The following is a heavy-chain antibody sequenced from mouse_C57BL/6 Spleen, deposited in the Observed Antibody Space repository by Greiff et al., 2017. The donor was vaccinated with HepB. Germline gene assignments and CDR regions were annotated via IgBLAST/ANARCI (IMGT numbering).Heavy chain of an antibody. CDR1: GYTFTSYT. CDR2: INPSSGYT. D-gene: IGHD4-1*01. CDR3: ARSGTGTEYFDY. Sequence: VQGVESGAELARPGASVKMSCKASGYTFTSYTMHWVKQRPGQGLEWIGYINPSSGYTKYNQKFKDKATLTADKSSSTAYMQLSSLTSEDSAVYYCARSGTGTEYFDYWGQGTTLTVSS. J-gene: IGHJ2*01. V-gene: IGHV1-4*01.